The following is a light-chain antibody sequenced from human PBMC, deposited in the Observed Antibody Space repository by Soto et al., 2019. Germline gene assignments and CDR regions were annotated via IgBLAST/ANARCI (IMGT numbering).Light chain of an antibody. Sequence: DIQMTQSPSSLSASVGDRVTITCQASQDISNYLNWYQQKPGKAPKLLIYAASSLQSGVPSRFSGSGFGTDFTLTISSLQSEDFATYYCQQSYSTHPAFGQGTKVDIK. CDR2: AAS. CDR1: QDISNY. CDR3: QQSYSTHPA. V-gene: IGKV1-39*01. J-gene: IGKJ1*01.